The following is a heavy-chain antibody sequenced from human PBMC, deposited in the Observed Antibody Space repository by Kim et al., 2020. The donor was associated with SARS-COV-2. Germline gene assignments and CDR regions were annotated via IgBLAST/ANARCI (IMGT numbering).Heavy chain of an antibody. J-gene: IGHJ4*02. V-gene: IGHV4-59*01. Sequence: YSPTLESRLTISADTSKNQFYLRLRSVTAADTAVYYCMRDGGVAVTTGDYWGQGALVTVSS. CDR3: MRDGGVAVTTGDY. D-gene: IGHD6-19*01.